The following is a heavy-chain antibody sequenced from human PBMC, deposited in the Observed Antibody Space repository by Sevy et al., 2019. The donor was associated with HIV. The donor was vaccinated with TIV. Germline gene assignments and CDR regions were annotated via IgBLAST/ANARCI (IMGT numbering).Heavy chain of an antibody. D-gene: IGHD6-13*01. CDR3: ARDPHSSSWPYYFDY. Sequence: GVSLRLSCAASGFTFSSYSMNWVRQAPGKGLEWVSSISSSSSYIYYADSVKGRFTISRDNAKNSLYLQMNSLRAEDTAVYYCARDPHSSSWPYYFDYWGQGTLVTVSS. CDR1: GFTFSSYS. CDR2: ISSSSSYI. J-gene: IGHJ4*02. V-gene: IGHV3-21*01.